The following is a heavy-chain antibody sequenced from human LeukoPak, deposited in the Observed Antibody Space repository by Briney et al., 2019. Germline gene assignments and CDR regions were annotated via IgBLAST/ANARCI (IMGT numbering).Heavy chain of an antibody. CDR1: GESFSGYY. Sequence: SETLSLTCAVYGESFSGYYWSWIRQPPGKGLEWIGEINHSGSTNYNPSLKSRVTISVDTSKNQFSLKLSSVTAADTAVYYCARAGPPTDAFDIWGQGTMVTVSS. D-gene: IGHD1-14*01. CDR2: INHSGST. CDR3: ARAGPPTDAFDI. J-gene: IGHJ3*02. V-gene: IGHV4-34*01.